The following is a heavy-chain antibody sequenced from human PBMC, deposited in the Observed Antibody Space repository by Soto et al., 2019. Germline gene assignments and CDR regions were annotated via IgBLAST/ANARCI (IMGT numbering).Heavy chain of an antibody. CDR1: GYTFTSYG. D-gene: IGHD5-12*01. CDR2: ISAYNGNT. V-gene: IGHV1-18*01. CDR3: ARRVATITSGSNWFDP. J-gene: IGHJ5*02. Sequence: QVQLVQSGAEVKKPGASVKVSCKASGYTFTSYGISWVRQAPGQGLEWMGWISAYNGNTNYAQKLQGRDTITTDTSTSTAYMELRSLRSDDTAVYYCARRVATITSGSNWFDPWGQGTLVTVSS.